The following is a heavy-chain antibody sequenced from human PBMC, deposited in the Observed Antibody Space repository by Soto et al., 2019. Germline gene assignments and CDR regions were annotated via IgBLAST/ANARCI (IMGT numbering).Heavy chain of an antibody. V-gene: IGHV3-33*01. CDR1: GFTFSVYG. Sequence: QVQLVESGGGVVQPGRSLRLSCAASGFTFSVYGMHWVRQAPGKGLEWVAVVWNDGSSEYYADSVKGRFAISRDNSKNILYLQMDSLRGEDTAVYYCARDDKGAAAIGPHAFDIWGQGTVVTVSS. D-gene: IGHD6-13*01. CDR2: VWNDGSSE. J-gene: IGHJ3*02. CDR3: ARDDKGAAAIGPHAFDI.